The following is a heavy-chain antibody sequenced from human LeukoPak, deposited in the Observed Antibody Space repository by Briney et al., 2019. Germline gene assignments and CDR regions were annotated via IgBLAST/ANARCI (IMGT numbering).Heavy chain of an antibody. CDR1: GGSFSGYY. D-gene: IGHD5-12*01. V-gene: IGHV4-59*12. J-gene: IGHJ3*02. CDR3: ARELSGYPPYDAFDI. Sequence: PSETLSLTCAVYGGSFSGYYWSWIRQPPGKGLEWIGYIYYSGSPNYNPSLKSRVTISVDTSKNQFSLKLSSVTAADTAVYYCARELSGYPPYDAFDIWGQGTMVTVSS. CDR2: IYYSGSP.